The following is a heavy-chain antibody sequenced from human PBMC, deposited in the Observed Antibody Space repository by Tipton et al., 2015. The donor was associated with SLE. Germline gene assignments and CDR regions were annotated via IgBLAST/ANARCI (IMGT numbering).Heavy chain of an antibody. D-gene: IGHD4-17*01. CDR1: GFIFSSSW. V-gene: IGHV3-7*01. Sequence: SLRLSCAASGFIFSSSWVTWVRQAPGKGLEWVAYIKQDGSEKYYVDSVKGRFTISRDNAKNSLYLQMNSLRAEDTAVYYCARVPSSYGGAFDIWGQGTMVTVSS. J-gene: IGHJ3*02. CDR3: ARVPSSYGGAFDI. CDR2: IKQDGSEK.